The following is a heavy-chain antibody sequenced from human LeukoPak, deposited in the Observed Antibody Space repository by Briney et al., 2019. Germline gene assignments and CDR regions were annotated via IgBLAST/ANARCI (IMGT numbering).Heavy chain of an antibody. Sequence: SCKASGYTFISYDINWVRQAPGKGLEWVAVISYDGSNKYYPDSVKGRFTISRDNSKNTLYLQMNSLRPEDTAVYYCAKDSGRLAALVRGVIPRNYWGQGTLVSVSS. CDR3: AKDSGRLAALVRGVIPRNY. V-gene: IGHV3-30*18. J-gene: IGHJ4*02. D-gene: IGHD3-10*01. CDR2: ISYDGSNK. CDR1: GYTFISYD.